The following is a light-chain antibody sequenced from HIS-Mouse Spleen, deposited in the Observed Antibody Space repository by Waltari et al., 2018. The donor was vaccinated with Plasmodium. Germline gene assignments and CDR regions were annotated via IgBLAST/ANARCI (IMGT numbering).Light chain of an antibody. CDR2: GAS. V-gene: IGKV3-20*01. CDR1: QSVSSSY. CDR3: QQYGSSPYT. Sequence: ELVLTQSPGTLSLSPGERATLSCRASQSVSSSYLAWYQQKPGQAPRLLIYGASSRATGIQDRFSGRGSGTDFTLTIRRLEPEDFAVYDCQQYGSSPYTFGQGTKLEIK. J-gene: IGKJ2*01.